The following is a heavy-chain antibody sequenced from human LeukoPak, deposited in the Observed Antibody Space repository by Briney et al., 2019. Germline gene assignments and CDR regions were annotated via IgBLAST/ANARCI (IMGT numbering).Heavy chain of an antibody. V-gene: IGHV3-21*01. J-gene: IGHJ3*02. D-gene: IGHD3-3*01. CDR3: AREPTSITIFGVVTDGGRDAFDI. CDR1: GFTFSSYS. CDR2: ISSSSSYI. Sequence: GGSLRLSCAASGFTFSSYSMNWVRQAPGKGLEWVSSISSSSSYIYYADSVKGRFTISRDNAKNSLYLQMNSLRAEDTAVYYCAREPTSITIFGVVTDGGRDAFDIWGQGTMVTVSS.